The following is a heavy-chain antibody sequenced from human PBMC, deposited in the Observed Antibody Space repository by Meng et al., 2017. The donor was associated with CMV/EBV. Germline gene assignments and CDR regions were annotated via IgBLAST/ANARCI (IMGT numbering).Heavy chain of an antibody. CDR2: IIPILGIA. J-gene: IGHJ4*02. CDR3: AADYCGGDCYAGTKFDY. D-gene: IGHD2-21*01. V-gene: IGHV1-69*10. Sequence: SVKVSCKASGGTFSSYAISWVRQAPGQGLEWMGGIIPILGIANYAQKFQGRATITADKSTSTAYMELSSLRSEDTAVYYCAADYCGGDCYAGTKFDYWGQGTLVTVSS. CDR1: GGTFSSYA.